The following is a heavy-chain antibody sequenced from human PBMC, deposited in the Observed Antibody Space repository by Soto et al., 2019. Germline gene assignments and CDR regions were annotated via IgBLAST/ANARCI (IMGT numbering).Heavy chain of an antibody. CDR3: TRLFSGSSIRAFGMDV. CDR2: IRTKANSYAT. Sequence: EMQLVDSGGGLVQPGGSLKLSCAASGFTFSGSAMHWVRQASGKGLEWVGRIRTKANSYATAYATSVKGRFTMSRDDSKNTAYLEMNSLTMEDTAVYYCTRLFSGSSIRAFGMDVWGQGTTVTVSS. J-gene: IGHJ6*02. D-gene: IGHD1-26*01. CDR1: GFTFSGSA. V-gene: IGHV3-73*01.